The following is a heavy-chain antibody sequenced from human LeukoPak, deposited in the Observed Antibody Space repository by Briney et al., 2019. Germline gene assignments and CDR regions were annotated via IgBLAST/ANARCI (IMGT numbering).Heavy chain of an antibody. CDR1: GGSISSGGYY. Sequence: SQTLSLTCTVSGGSISSGGYYWSWIRQHPGKGLEWIGYIYYSGSTYYNPSLKSRVTISVDTSKNQFSLKLSSVTAADTAVYYCARVSRDSSGYYLDYWGQGTLVTVSS. D-gene: IGHD3-22*01. J-gene: IGHJ4*02. V-gene: IGHV4-31*03. CDR3: ARVSRDSSGYYLDY. CDR2: IYYSGST.